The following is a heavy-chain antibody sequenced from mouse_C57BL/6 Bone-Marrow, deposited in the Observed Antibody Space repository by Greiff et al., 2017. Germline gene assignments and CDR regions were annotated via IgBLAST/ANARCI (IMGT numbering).Heavy chain of an antibody. D-gene: IGHD2-4*01. Sequence: VQLQQSGPELVKPGASVKISCKASGYAFSSSWMNWVKQRPGKGLEWIGRIYPGDGDTNYNGKFKGKATLTADKSSSTAYMQLSSLTSEDSAVYFCARGYDYDVPHYYAMDYWGQGTSVTVSS. CDR1: GYAFSSSW. CDR2: IYPGDGDT. V-gene: IGHV1-82*01. CDR3: ARGYDYDVPHYYAMDY. J-gene: IGHJ4*01.